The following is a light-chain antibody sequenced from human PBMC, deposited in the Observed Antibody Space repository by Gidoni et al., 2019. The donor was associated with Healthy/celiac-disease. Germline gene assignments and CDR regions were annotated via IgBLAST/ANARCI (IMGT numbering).Light chain of an antibody. V-gene: IGKV1-9*01. CDR1: QGISSY. CDR3: QQLNSYPPCS. CDR2: AAS. J-gene: IGKJ2*04. Sequence: DIQLTQSPSFLSASVGDRVTITCRASQGISSYLAWYQQKPGKAPKLLIYAASPLQSGVPSRFSGSGSGKEFTLTISSLQPEDFATYYCQQLNSYPPCSFGQGTKLEIK.